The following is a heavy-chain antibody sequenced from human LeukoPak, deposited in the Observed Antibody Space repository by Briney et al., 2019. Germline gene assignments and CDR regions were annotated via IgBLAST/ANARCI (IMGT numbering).Heavy chain of an antibody. CDR2: ISYDGSNK. D-gene: IGHD3-22*01. CDR1: GFTFSSYA. CDR3: ARVMIVVDIWETDY. V-gene: IGHV3-30-3*01. Sequence: GRSLRLSCAASGFTFSSYAMHWVRQAPGKGLEWVAVISYDGSNKYYADSVKGRFTISRDNSKNTLYLQMNSLRAEDTAVYYCARVMIVVDIWETDYWGQGTLVTVSS. J-gene: IGHJ4*02.